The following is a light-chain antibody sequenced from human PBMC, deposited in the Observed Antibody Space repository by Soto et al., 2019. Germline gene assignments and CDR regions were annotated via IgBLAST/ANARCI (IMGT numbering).Light chain of an antibody. Sequence: QSVLTQPASVSGSPGQSITISCTGSSSDVGAYNYVSWYQQHPGKAPKLMIYDVTNGPSGVSIRFSGSKSGNTASLTISGLQAEDEADYYCSSYTSSNTLLFGTGTRSPS. CDR3: SSYTSSNTLL. J-gene: IGLJ1*01. CDR1: SSDVGAYNY. CDR2: DVT. V-gene: IGLV2-14*03.